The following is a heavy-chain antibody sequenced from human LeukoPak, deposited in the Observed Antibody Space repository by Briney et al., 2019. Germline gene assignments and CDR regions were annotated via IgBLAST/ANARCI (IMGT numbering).Heavy chain of an antibody. Sequence: GRSRRLSCATSGFTFRSSEMNWVRQAQGKGLEWVSYISGTGNTIYYTDSVKGRFTISRDNAKNSLYLQMNSLRAEGAAVYYSERDSYNGDYVHGYFQHWGQGTLVTVSS. V-gene: IGHV3-48*03. CDR3: ERDSYNGDYVHGYFQH. CDR2: ISGTGNTI. D-gene: IGHD4-17*01. CDR1: GFTFRSSE. J-gene: IGHJ1*01.